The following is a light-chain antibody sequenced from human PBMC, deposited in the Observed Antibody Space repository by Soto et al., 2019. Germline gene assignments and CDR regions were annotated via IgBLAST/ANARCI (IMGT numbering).Light chain of an antibody. CDR1: QSVTSY. Sequence: EIVLTQSPATLSLSPGDTATLSCRASQSVTSYLAWYQHRPGQAPRLLICDASSRAPDIPDRFSGSGYGTDFTLTISGLEPEDFAVYYCQHRSKWPPIFSFGPGTKVDIK. CDR2: DAS. CDR3: QHRSKWPPIFS. J-gene: IGKJ3*01. V-gene: IGKV3-11*01.